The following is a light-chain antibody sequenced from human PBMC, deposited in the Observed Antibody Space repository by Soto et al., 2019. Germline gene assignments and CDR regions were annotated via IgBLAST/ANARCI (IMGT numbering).Light chain of an antibody. CDR3: CSYAGGYSFV. J-gene: IGLJ2*01. Sequence: QSALTQPRSVSGSPGQSVTISCTGTSSDVGRYNYVSWYQQHPGKAPQLLIYDVSQRPSGVPDRFSGSKSGNTASLTISGLQPEDEADYYCCSYAGGYSFVFGGGTKLTVL. CDR2: DVS. CDR1: SSDVGRYNY. V-gene: IGLV2-11*01.